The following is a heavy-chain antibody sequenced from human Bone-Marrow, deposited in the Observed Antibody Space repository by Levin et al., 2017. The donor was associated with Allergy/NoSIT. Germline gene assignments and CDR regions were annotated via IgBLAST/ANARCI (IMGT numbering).Heavy chain of an antibody. CDR3: ARDGDGMDV. CDR2: IRPGGGDT. D-gene: IGHD3-3*01. V-gene: IGHV1-46*01. Sequence: GSLKISCKASGYTVTSYYMHWVRQAPGQGLEWMGMIRPGGGDTRYPQKFQGKVTMTSDTSTSTVYMELSSLRSEDTAVYYCARDGDGMDVWGQGTTVTVSS. J-gene: IGHJ6*02. CDR1: GYTVTSYY.